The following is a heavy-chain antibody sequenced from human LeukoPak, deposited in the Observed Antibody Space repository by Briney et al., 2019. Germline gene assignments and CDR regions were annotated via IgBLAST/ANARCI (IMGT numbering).Heavy chain of an antibody. CDR3: AKTDSSGYYYTHFNY. D-gene: IGHD3-22*01. Sequence: PGGSLRLSCGGSGFTFSNYAMSWLRQAPGKGLEWVSSISGSGGSTDYADSVKGRFTMSRDNSKNTLYVQMNSLRAEDTAVYYCAKTDSSGYYYTHFNYWGQGTLVTVSS. J-gene: IGHJ4*02. V-gene: IGHV3-23*01. CDR2: ISGSGGST. CDR1: GFTFSNYA.